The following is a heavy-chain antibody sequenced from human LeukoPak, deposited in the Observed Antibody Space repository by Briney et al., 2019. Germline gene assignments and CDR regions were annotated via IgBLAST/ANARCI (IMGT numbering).Heavy chain of an antibody. Sequence: GRSLRLSCEASGLTVSSYAMRWGRQAPGKGLEWVAVISYDGSNKYYADSVKGRFTISRDNSKNTLYLQMNSLRAEDTAVYYCAASRYGSRCRCYARLDCWGQGTLVTVSS. J-gene: IGHJ4*02. D-gene: IGHD2-15*01. V-gene: IGHV3-30-3*01. CDR3: AASRYGSRCRCYARLDC. CDR1: GLTVSSYA. CDR2: ISYDGSNK.